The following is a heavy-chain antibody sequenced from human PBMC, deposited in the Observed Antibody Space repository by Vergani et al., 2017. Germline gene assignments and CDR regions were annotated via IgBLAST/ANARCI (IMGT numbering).Heavy chain of an antibody. J-gene: IGHJ4*02. CDR1: GFTFSSYW. V-gene: IGHV3-23*04. CDR3: AKDWYDH. CDR2: ISVNVFDK. Sequence: EVQLVESGGGLVQPGGSLRLSCAASGFTFSSYWMSWVRQAPGKGLEWVSTISVNVFDKLYADSVKGRFTISRDNSKNMLYLQMNSLRADDTAVYYCAKDWYDHWGQGTLVTVSS. D-gene: IGHD3-16*01.